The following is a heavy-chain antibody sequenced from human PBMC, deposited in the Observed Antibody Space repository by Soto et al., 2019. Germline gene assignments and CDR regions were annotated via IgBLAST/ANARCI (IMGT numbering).Heavy chain of an antibody. Sequence: QVQLVQSGAEVKKPGASVKVSCKASGYTFTSYDINWVRQATGQGLEWMGWMNPNTGNTGYAQKFQGSVTMTRNTSISTAYMELSSLRSEDTAVYYCARGRAITGTMPSWGQGTLVTVSS. CDR3: ARGRAITGTMPS. CDR1: GYTFTSYD. J-gene: IGHJ5*02. D-gene: IGHD1-20*01. CDR2: MNPNTGNT. V-gene: IGHV1-8*01.